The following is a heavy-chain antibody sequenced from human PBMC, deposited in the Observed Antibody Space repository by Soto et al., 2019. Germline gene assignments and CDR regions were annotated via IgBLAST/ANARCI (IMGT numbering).Heavy chain of an antibody. V-gene: IGHV4-4*02. Sequence: PSETLSLTWVVSGGSLSGRNWWSWVRQAPGKGLEWIGEVFHSGDTTYSPSLRSRVTISVDKSKNQFSLNLNSVTAADTAVYYCTRLIYDSRLNYFYFDLWGQGALVTVSS. CDR1: GGSLSGRNW. D-gene: IGHD3-22*01. CDR2: VFHSGDT. CDR3: TRLIYDSRLNYFYFDL. J-gene: IGHJ4*02.